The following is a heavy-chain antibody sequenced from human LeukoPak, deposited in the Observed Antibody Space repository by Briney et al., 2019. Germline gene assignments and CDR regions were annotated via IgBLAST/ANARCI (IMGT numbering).Heavy chain of an antibody. CDR3: AQVPVTTVSG. J-gene: IGHJ3*01. V-gene: IGHV3-23*01. CDR2: ISGSGGST. D-gene: IGHD4-17*01. CDR1: GFTSSNYA. Sequence: PGGSLRLSCAASGFTSSNYAMSWVRQAPGKGLEWVSGISGSGGSTHSVDSVKGRFTISRDNSKNTLYLQMSSLRAEDTAVYYCAQVPVTTVSGWGQGTMVTVSS.